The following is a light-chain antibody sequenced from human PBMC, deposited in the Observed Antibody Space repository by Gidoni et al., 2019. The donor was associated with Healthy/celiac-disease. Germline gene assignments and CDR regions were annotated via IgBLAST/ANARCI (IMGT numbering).Light chain of an antibody. CDR3: QQSYSKGLT. J-gene: IGKJ4*01. CDR2: AAS. CDR1: QSISSY. Sequence: DIQMTQSPSSLSASVGDRVTITCRASQSISSYLNWYQQKPGKAPKLLIYAASSLQSGVPSRFSGSGSGTDFTLTISSLQPEDFATYYCQQSYSKGLTFGGGIKVEIK. V-gene: IGKV1-39*01.